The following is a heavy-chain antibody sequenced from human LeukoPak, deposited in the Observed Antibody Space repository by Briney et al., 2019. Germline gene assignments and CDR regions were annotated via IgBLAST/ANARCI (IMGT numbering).Heavy chain of an antibody. CDR3: TKHGSTVWDSIDC. CDR2: ISGGGDNT. CDR1: GFTFGSYA. V-gene: IGHV3-23*01. J-gene: IGHJ4*02. D-gene: IGHD4-17*01. Sequence: GGSLRLSCAASGFTFGSYAMSWVRLAPGKGLEWVSAISGGGDNTYYVDSVKGRFTVSRDNSKNTLSLQMNSLRAEDTAEYYCTKHGSTVWDSIDCWGQGTLVTAS.